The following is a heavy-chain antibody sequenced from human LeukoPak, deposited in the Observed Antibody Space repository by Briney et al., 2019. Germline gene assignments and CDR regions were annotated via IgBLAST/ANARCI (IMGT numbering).Heavy chain of an antibody. Sequence: GGSLRLSCATSGFTFNTNAMSWVRQAPGKGLEWVSTIGNTETFYADSVTGRFTISRDNSKNTVYLHMNSLRVEDTAVYYCAKDWIQFNRVFDCFDSWGQGTLATVSS. CDR1: GFTFNTNA. CDR3: AKDWIQFNRVFDCFDS. D-gene: IGHD2-21*01. J-gene: IGHJ4*02. V-gene: IGHV3-23*01. CDR2: IGNTET.